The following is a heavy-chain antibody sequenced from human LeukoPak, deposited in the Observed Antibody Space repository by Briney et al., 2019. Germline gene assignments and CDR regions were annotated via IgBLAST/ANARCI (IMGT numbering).Heavy chain of an antibody. D-gene: IGHD6-13*01. J-gene: IGHJ4*02. V-gene: IGHV1-18*01. CDR1: GYTFTSYG. Sequence: GASVKVSCKASGYTFTSYGISWVRQAPGQGLEWMGWISAYNGNTNYAQKLQGRVTMTTDTSTSTAYMELRSLRSDDTAVYYCARASPGIAAAGSFDYWGQGTLVTVSS. CDR3: ARASPGIAAAGSFDY. CDR2: ISAYNGNT.